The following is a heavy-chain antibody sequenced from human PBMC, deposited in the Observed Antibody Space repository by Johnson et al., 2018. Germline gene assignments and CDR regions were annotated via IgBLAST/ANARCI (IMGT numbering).Heavy chain of an antibody. CDR3: AKDGERYCSSTACDTQSARDP. V-gene: IGHV3-30*04. CDR2: ISSDGNNK. D-gene: IGHD2-2*02. CDR1: GFIFNNYA. Sequence: QVQLVESGGGVVQPGMSLRLSCAGSGFIFNNYAMHWVRQAPGKGLEWVTVISSDGNNKYYADSVKGRFTISRDNSKNTLFLQMNSLRTEDSAVYYCAKDGERYCSSTACDTQSARDPWGQGTLVTVSS. J-gene: IGHJ5*02.